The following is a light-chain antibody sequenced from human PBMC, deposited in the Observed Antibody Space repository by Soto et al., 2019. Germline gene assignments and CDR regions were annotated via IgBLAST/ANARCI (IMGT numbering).Light chain of an antibody. Sequence: DIQLTQSPSSLSASVGDRITITCRASQSISTYLNWYQQKPGEAPTLLVYDSSTLQRGVPSRFSGSGSGTDFTLTISSLQPEDFATYYCQQYYSYPPTFGQGTKV. CDR3: QQYYSYPPT. CDR1: QSISTY. J-gene: IGKJ1*01. CDR2: DSS. V-gene: IGKV1-39*01.